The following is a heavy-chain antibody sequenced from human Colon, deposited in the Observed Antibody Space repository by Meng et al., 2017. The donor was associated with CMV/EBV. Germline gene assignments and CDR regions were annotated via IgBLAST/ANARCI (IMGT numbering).Heavy chain of an antibody. J-gene: IGHJ4*02. CDR3: TRDIVL. CDR2: IKPSGGST. CDR1: GYSFTSYA. Sequence: QVQLVQSGAEVKRPWASVEVSCKSSGYSFTSYAINWVRQAPGQGLEWLGIIKPSGGSTGYAQKFQGRVTMTRDTSTSTVYMELSSLRSEDTAMYYCTRDIVLWGQGTLVTVSS. D-gene: IGHD2-15*01. V-gene: IGHV1-46*01.